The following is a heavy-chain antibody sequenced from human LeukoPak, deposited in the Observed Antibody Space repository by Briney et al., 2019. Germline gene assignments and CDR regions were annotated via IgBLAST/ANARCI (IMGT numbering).Heavy chain of an antibody. CDR2: INPNSGGT. V-gene: IGHV1-2*04. CDR3: ARVSPRITIFGVVPTTRTWFDP. J-gene: IGHJ5*02. Sequence: ASVKVSCKASGYTFTGYYMHWVRQAPGQGLEWMGWINPNSGGTNYAQKFQGWVTMTRDTSISTAYMELSRLRSDDTAVYYCARVSPRITIFGVVPTTRTWFDPWGQGTLVTVSS. D-gene: IGHD3-3*01. CDR1: GYTFTGYY.